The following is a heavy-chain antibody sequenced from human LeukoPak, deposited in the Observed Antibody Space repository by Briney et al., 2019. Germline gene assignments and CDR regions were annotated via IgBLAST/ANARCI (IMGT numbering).Heavy chain of an antibody. Sequence: GESLKISCAASGFTFSNYIMSWVRQAPGKGLEWVSSISGSSVTTSYADSLKGRFSISRDNSKNTLYLRMNSLRAEDTAVYYCAKRDTTGLYYFDYWGQGTMVTVSS. CDR1: GFTFSNYI. J-gene: IGHJ4*02. D-gene: IGHD2-8*01. V-gene: IGHV3-23*01. CDR3: AKRDTTGLYYFDY. CDR2: ISGSSVTT.